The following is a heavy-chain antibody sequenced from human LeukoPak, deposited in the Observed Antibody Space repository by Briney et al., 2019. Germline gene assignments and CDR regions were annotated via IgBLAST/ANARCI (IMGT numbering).Heavy chain of an antibody. V-gene: IGHV3-74*01. CDR3: ARVRSGWGVVNNDAFDI. D-gene: IGHD3-10*01. Sequence: GGSLRLSCAASGFTFSSYWMHWVRQAPGKGLVWVSRINSDGSSTSYADSVKGRFTISRDNAKNTLYLQMNSLRAEDTAVYYCARVRSGWGVVNNDAFDIWGQGTMVTVSS. CDR2: INSDGSST. CDR1: GFTFSSYW. J-gene: IGHJ3*02.